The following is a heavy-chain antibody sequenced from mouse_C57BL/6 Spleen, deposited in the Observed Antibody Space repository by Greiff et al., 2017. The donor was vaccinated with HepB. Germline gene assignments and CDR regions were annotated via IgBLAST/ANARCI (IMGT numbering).Heavy chain of an antibody. CDR2: INPSTGGT. D-gene: IGHD4-1*01. CDR3: ARTLTGTGLDY. CDR1: GYSFTGYY. V-gene: IGHV1-42*01. J-gene: IGHJ2*01. Sequence: EVQLQQSGPELVKPGASVKISCKASGYSFTGYYMNWVKQSPEKSLEWIGEINPSTGGTTYNQKFKAKATLTVDKSSSTAYMQLKSMTSEDSAVYYCARTLTGTGLDYWGQGTTLTVSS.